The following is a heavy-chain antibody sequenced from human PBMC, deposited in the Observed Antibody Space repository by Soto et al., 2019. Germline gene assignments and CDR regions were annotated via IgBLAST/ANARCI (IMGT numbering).Heavy chain of an antibody. CDR1: GFTFSSYA. CDR2: ISGSGGST. Sequence: GGSLRLSCAASGFTFSSYAMSWVRQAPGKGLEWVSAISGSGGSTYYADSVKGRFTISRDNSKNTLYLQMNSLRAEDTAVYYCAKYSYGNYYYYYGMDVWGQGNTVTVSS. CDR3: AKYSYGNYYYYYGMDV. J-gene: IGHJ6*02. D-gene: IGHD5-18*01. V-gene: IGHV3-23*01.